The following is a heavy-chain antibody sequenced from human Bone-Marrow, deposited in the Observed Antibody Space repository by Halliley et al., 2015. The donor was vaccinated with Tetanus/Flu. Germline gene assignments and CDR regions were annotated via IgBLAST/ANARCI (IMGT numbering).Heavy chain of an antibody. V-gene: IGHV4-30-2*05. J-gene: IGHJ4*02. CDR2: GDT. CDR3: ARGTLITDDSGGDSLFGFDF. Sequence: GDTHHNPPLKGRVTISVDTSKNQFSLNLRSVTAADTAVYYCARGTLITDDSGGDSLFGFDFWGQGTLVTASS. D-gene: IGHD2-21*01.